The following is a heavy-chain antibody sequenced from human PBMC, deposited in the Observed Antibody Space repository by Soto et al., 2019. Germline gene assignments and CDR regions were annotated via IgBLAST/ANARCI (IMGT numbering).Heavy chain of an antibody. CDR2: ISYDGSNK. V-gene: IGHV3-30-3*01. CDR3: ARGAGMSTVTSDAFDI. CDR1: GFTFSSYA. D-gene: IGHD4-17*01. Sequence: QVQLVESGGGVVQPGRSLRLSCAASGFTFSSYAMHWVRQAPGKGLEWVAVISYDGSNKYYADSVKGRFTISRDNYKNTLYLQMNSLRAEDTAVYYCARGAGMSTVTSDAFDIWGQGTMVTVSS. J-gene: IGHJ3*02.